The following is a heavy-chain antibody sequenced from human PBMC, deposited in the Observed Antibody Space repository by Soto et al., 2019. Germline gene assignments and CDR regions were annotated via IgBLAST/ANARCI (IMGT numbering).Heavy chain of an antibody. CDR1: GGSISSGDYY. CDR3: ARSITMVRGVMRHYGMDV. V-gene: IGHV4-30-4*01. CDR2: IYDSGGT. D-gene: IGHD3-10*01. Sequence: QVQLQESGPGLVKPSQTLSLTCTVSGGSISSGDYYWSWIRQPPGKGLEWIGYIYDSGGTYYTPSLKRRLTISVDTSKNQLSLKLSSVTAADTAVYYCARSITMVRGVMRHYGMDVWGQGTTVTVSS. J-gene: IGHJ6*02.